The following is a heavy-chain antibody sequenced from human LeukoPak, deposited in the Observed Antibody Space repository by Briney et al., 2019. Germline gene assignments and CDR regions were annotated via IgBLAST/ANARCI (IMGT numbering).Heavy chain of an antibody. Sequence: PGGSLRLSCAASGFTFSSYWMHWVRQAPGKGRVWVSRINTDGGSTTYADSVKGRFTISRDNAKNTLYLQMHSLRAEDTAVYYCARALVAPYYFDYWGQGALVTVSS. D-gene: IGHD2-15*01. CDR2: INTDGGST. V-gene: IGHV3-74*01. CDR1: GFTFSSYW. J-gene: IGHJ4*02. CDR3: ARALVAPYYFDY.